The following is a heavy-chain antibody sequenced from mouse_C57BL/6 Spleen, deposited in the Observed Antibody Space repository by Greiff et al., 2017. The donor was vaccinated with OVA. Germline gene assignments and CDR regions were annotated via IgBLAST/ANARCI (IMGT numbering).Heavy chain of an antibody. CDR3: ARPYYYGSRDYAMDY. D-gene: IGHD1-1*01. CDR2: IHPNSGST. CDR1: GYTFTSYW. Sequence: VQLQQSGAELVKPGASVKLSCKASGYTFTSYWMHWVKQRPGQGLEWIGMIHPNSGSTNYNEKFKSKATLTVDKSSSTAYMQLSSLTSEDSAVYYCARPYYYGSRDYAMDYWGQGTSVTVSS. V-gene: IGHV1-64*01. J-gene: IGHJ4*01.